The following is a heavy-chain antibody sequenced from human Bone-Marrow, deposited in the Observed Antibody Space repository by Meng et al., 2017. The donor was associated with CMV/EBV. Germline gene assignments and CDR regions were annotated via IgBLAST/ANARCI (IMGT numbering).Heavy chain of an antibody. CDR2: IYSGGST. J-gene: IGHJ5*02. Sequence: GESLKISCAASGFTVSSNYMSWVRQAPGKGLEWVSVIYSGGSTYYADSVKGRFTISRDNSKNTLYLQMSSLRAEDTAVYYCAKKSWSWFDPWGQGTLVTVSS. V-gene: IGHV3-53*01. CDR3: AKKSWSWFDP. CDR1: GFTVSSNY.